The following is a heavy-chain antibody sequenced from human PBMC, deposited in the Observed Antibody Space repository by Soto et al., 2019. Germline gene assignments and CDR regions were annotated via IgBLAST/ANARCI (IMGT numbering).Heavy chain of an antibody. J-gene: IGHJ5*02. V-gene: IGHV3-21*01. D-gene: IGHD3-9*01. CDR3: ASGHYDILTGYKGNP. CDR1: GFTFSSYS. CDR2: ISSSSSYI. Sequence: GGSLRLSCAASGFTFSSYSMNWVRQAPGKGLEWVSSISSSSSYIYYADSVKGRFTISRDNAKNSLYLQMNSLRAEDTAVYYCASGHYDILTGYKGNPWGQGTLVTVSS.